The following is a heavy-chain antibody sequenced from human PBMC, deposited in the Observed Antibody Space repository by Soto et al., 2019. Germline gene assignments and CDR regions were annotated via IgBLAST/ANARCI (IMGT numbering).Heavy chain of an antibody. Sequence: QVQLVQSGAEEKKPGASVKVSCKASGYTFTGYAMHWVRQATGQRLEWMGWINAGNGNTKYSQKFQGRVTITRDTSASTAYMELISLRSEDTAVYYCARAVAVPADFDYWGQGTLVTVSS. CDR3: ARAVAVPADFDY. D-gene: IGHD6-19*01. CDR2: INAGNGNT. CDR1: GYTFTGYA. J-gene: IGHJ4*02. V-gene: IGHV1-3*05.